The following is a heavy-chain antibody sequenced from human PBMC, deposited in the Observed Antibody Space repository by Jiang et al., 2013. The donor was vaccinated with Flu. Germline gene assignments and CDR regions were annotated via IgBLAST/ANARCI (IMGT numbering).Heavy chain of an antibody. CDR2: IYWNDDK. J-gene: IGHJ5*02. D-gene: IGHD3-22*01. Sequence: KPTQTLTLTCTFSGFSLSTSGVGVGWIRQPPGKALEWLALIYWNDDKRYSPSLKSRLTITKDTSKNQVVLTMTNMDPVDTATYYCAHRRDNSDYYDSSGYYPNWFDPWGQGTLVTVSS. CDR3: AHRRDNSDYYDSSGYYPNWFDP. V-gene: IGHV2-5*01. CDR1: GFSLSTSGVG.